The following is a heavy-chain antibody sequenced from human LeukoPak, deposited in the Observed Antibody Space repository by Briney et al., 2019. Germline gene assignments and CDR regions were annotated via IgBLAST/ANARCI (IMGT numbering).Heavy chain of an antibody. Sequence: GGSLRLSCVASGFTFSYFGMHWVRQAPGKGLEWVAFIRYDGSNEYYAESVKGRFTISRDNSKNTLYLQMNSLRVGDTAAYYCAKIEGKYQLANIPDSWGQGTLVTVSS. V-gene: IGHV3-30*02. J-gene: IGHJ4*02. CDR3: AKIEGKYQLANIPDS. CDR2: IRYDGSNE. CDR1: GFTFSYFG. D-gene: IGHD2-2*01.